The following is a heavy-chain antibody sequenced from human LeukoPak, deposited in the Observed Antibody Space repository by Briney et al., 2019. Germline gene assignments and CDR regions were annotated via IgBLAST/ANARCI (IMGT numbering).Heavy chain of an antibody. CDR2: IYTSGST. J-gene: IGHJ3*02. D-gene: IGHD3-3*01. CDR1: GGSISSYY. Sequence: SETLSLTCTVSGGSISSYYWSWIRQPAGKGLEWIGRIYTSGSTNYNPSLKSRVTMSVDTSKNQFSLKLSSVTAADTAVYYCASRTIQSIGGRRGDTFDIWGQGTKVTVSS. V-gene: IGHV4-4*07. CDR3: ASRTIQSIGGRRGDTFDI.